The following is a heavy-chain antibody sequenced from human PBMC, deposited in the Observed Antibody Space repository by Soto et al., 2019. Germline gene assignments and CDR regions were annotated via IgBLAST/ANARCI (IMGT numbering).Heavy chain of an antibody. J-gene: IGHJ3*02. CDR2: IYYSGST. CDR3: ARGPDCSGGSCPPDAFDI. Sequence: SGTMSLTSTVSGGSISSGGYYWRWIRQHPGKGLEWIGYIYYSGSTYYNPSLKSRVTISVDTSKNQFSLKLSSVTAADTAVYYCARGPDCSGGSCPPDAFDIWGQGTMVTVSS. CDR1: GGSISSGGYY. D-gene: IGHD2-15*01. V-gene: IGHV4-31*03.